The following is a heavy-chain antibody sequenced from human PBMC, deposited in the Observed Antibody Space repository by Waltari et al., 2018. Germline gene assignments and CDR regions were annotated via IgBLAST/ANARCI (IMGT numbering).Heavy chain of an antibody. V-gene: IGHV4-61*02. CDR3: ARGDDRRARYFFDQ. CDR1: GGSINSENYF. D-gene: IGHD3-9*01. CDR2: IYSSGER. J-gene: IGHJ4*02. Sequence: QVQLQESGPGLVRASQTLSLTCSVSGGSINSENYFWGWVRQPANKGLGWIGRIYSSGERRDKSSLGRRVTMSVDRTRNQFSLRLTAVTAADTALYFCARGDDRRARYFFDQWGQGILVTVSS.